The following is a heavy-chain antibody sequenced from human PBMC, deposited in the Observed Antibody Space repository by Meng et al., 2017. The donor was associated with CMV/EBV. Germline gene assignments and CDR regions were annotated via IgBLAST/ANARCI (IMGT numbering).Heavy chain of an antibody. CDR2: INPNSGGT. D-gene: IGHD2-2*01. J-gene: IGHJ5*02. CDR3: AGTCTSCNNWIDP. V-gene: IGHV1-2*02. CDR1: GYTFTGYY. Sequence: ASVKVSCKASGYTFTGYYMHWVRQAPGQGLEWMGWINPNSGGTNYAQKFQGRVTMTRDTSISTAYMELSRLRSDDTAVYYCAGTCTSCNNWIDPWGQGTLVTVSS.